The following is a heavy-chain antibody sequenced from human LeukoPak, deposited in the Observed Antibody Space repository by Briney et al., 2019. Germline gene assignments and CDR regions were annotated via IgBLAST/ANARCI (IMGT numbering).Heavy chain of an antibody. CDR2: IHSSDSYI. V-gene: IGHV3-21*01. D-gene: IGHD4-23*01. J-gene: IGHJ3*02. CDR1: GFTFSSYY. Sequence: GGSLRLSCAASGFTFSSYYMNWVRQAPGKGLEWVSSIHSSDSYINYADSVRGRFTISRDNAKSSLYLQMNSLRAEDTAAYYCARGVLGYGRNDAFDIWGQGTMVTVSS. CDR3: ARGVLGYGRNDAFDI.